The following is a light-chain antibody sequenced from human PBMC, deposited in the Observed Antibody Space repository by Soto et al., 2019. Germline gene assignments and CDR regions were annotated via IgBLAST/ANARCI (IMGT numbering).Light chain of an antibody. J-gene: IGKJ1*01. CDR1: QDIRTE. CDR3: LQDSKYPRT. Sequence: AIQMTQSPSSLSASVGDRVTITCRASQDIRTELGWYQQKPGKAPNLLIYASSSLQSGVPSRFSGSGSGTDFTLTISSLQTEAFAKDYGLQDSKYPRTFGQGTKVEIK. V-gene: IGKV1-6*01. CDR2: ASS.